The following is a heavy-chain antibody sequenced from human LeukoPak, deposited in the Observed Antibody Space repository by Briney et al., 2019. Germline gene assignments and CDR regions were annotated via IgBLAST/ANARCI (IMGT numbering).Heavy chain of an antibody. CDR3: ARKKSVYRSSASSYYYMDV. CDR2: IRHDGSDK. Sequence: QSGGSLRLSCAASGFTFSSYAMHWVRQAPGKGLEWVAFIRHDGSDKYYADSVKGRFTISRDNPKSTVYLQMNSLRAEDTAVYHCARKKSVYRSSASSYYYMDVWGKGTTVTVSS. J-gene: IGHJ6*03. CDR1: GFTFSSYA. V-gene: IGHV3-30*02. D-gene: IGHD6-6*01.